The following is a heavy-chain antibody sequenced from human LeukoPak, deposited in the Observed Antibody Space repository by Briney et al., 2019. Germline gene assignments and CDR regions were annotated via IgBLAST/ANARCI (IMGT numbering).Heavy chain of an antibody. CDR1: GYSFTSFG. Sequence: ASVKVSCKASGYSFTSFGVSWVRQAPGQGLEWMGWISAYNGKIKYAQNLQGRVTLTQDTSTSTAYMELRSPRSDDTAMYYCARDLGEIEMAAIFFDYWGQGTLVTVSS. V-gene: IGHV1-18*01. CDR3: ARDLGEIEMAAIFFDY. CDR2: ISAYNGKI. J-gene: IGHJ4*02. D-gene: IGHD5-24*01.